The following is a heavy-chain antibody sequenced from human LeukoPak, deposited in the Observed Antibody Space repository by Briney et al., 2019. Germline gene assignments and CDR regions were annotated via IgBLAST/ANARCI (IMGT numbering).Heavy chain of an antibody. CDR2: ISSNGGRT. V-gene: IGHV3-64*01. Sequence: GGSLRLSCAVSGFIVSSNYMTWVRQAPGKGLEYVSEISSNGGRTYYANSVKGRFTISRDNSKNTLYLQMGSLRAEDMAVYYCARGHSSGYYYYWGQGTLVTVSS. CDR3: ARGHSSGYYYY. CDR1: GFIVSSNY. J-gene: IGHJ4*02. D-gene: IGHD3-22*01.